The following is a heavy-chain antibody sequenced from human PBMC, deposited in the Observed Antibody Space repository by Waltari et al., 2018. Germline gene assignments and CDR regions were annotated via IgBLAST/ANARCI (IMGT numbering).Heavy chain of an antibody. J-gene: IGHJ3*01. Sequence: QLQLQESGPRLVRPSETLSLIYRVSGVSITSNTHYWSWIRQSPGQGLEWSGIASYSGTPYISPSLKRRVSVSRDTSKNQVSLILGSVTAADMAVYYCATYIGASVGTSAFDVWGQGTMVTVSS. V-gene: IGHV4-39*01. D-gene: IGHD5-12*01. CDR2: ASYSGTP. CDR1: GVSITSNTHY. CDR3: ATYIGASVGTSAFDV.